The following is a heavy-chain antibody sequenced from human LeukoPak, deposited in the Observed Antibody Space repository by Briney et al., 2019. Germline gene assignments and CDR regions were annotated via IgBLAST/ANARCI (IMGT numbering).Heavy chain of an antibody. J-gene: IGHJ4*02. CDR2: ITGSGGST. V-gene: IGHV3-23*01. CDR1: GFTFSSYA. CDR3: AIDPEMATVIFDY. Sequence: PGGSLRLSCAASGFTFSSYAMTAVRQAPGKGLEWVSAITGSGGSTYYADSVKGRFTISRDNSKNTLYLQMNSLRAEDTAVYYCAIDPEMATVIFDYWGQGALVTVSS. D-gene: IGHD5-24*01.